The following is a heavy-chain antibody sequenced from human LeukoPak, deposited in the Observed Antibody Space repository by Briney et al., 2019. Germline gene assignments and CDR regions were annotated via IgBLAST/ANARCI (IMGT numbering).Heavy chain of an antibody. D-gene: IGHD6-13*01. CDR3: AMLGQKQQLVLFDY. V-gene: IGHV1-2*02. CDR2: INPNSGGT. Sequence: ASVRASSRPSGYTFTAYYMHWGGQPPGQGLGWMGWINPNSGGTNYAQKFQGRVTMTRDTSISTAYMELSRLRSDDTAVYYCAMLGQKQQLVLFDYWGQGTLVTVSS. CDR1: GYTFTAYY. J-gene: IGHJ4*02.